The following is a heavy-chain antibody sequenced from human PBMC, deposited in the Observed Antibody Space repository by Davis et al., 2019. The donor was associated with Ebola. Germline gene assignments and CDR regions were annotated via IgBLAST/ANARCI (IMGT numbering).Heavy chain of an antibody. V-gene: IGHV4-59*08. J-gene: IGHJ5*02. CDR2: IYYRGST. CDR1: GGSVSNYY. Sequence: MPSETLSLTCTVSGGSVSNYYWSWIRQPPGKGLEWIGYIYYRGSTNYNPSLKSRVTISVDTSKNQFSLKLSSVTAADTAVYYCARHNVDIVVVVAAIPDWFDPWGQGTLVTVSS. CDR3: ARHNVDIVVVVAAIPDWFDP. D-gene: IGHD2-15*01.